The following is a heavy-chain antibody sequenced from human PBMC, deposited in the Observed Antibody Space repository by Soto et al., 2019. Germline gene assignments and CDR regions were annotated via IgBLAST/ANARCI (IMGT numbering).Heavy chain of an antibody. J-gene: IGHJ4*02. CDR2: SRDKGNSYST. Sequence: EVHLVESGGGLVQPGGSLRLSCAGSGFTFSDYYIDWVRQAPGKGLEWVGRSRDKGNSYSTDYAASVKGRFTVSRDASKTSLYLQMNSLKAEDTGLYCCARSIPGTTSVDYWGQGTLVTVSS. CDR3: ARSIPGTTSVDY. CDR1: GFTFSDYY. D-gene: IGHD1-7*01. V-gene: IGHV3-72*01.